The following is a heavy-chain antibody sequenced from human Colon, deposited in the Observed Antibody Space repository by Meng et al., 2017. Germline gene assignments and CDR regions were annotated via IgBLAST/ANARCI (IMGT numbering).Heavy chain of an antibody. CDR3: VRDSGGNWFDL. J-gene: IGHJ5*02. D-gene: IGHD3-10*01. CDR2: VSDDGSNK. CDR1: GFTFNNHP. Sequence: QVQLVESGGGAVQLARSLRLSGAASGFTFNNHPMHWVRQAPGKGLEWVARVSDDGSNKHYTDSVKSRFTISRDNSKNTLYLQMNSLRVEDTAVHYCVRDSGGNWFDLWGQGTLVTVSS. V-gene: IGHV3-30-3*01.